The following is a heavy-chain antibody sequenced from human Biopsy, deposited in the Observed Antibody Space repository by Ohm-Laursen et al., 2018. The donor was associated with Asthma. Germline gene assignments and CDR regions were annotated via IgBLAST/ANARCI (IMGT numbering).Heavy chain of an antibody. CDR3: ARVLESSDRGPLYFFALDV. V-gene: IGHV3-30*03. CDR1: GFAFGSYA. J-gene: IGHJ6*02. Sequence: SLRLSCSASGFAFGSYAMYWVRQSPGKGPEWVALISYDGRESGYVDSVRGRFTISRDNTQKSLFLQMNSLRAEDTAIYFCARVLESSDRGPLYFFALDVWGQGTTVAVS. D-gene: IGHD6-25*01. CDR2: ISYDGRES.